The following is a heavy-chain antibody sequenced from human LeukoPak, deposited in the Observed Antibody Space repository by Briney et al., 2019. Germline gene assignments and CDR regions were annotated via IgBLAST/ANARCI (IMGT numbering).Heavy chain of an antibody. V-gene: IGHV4-39*07. D-gene: IGHD1-26*01. Sequence: SETLSLTCTVSGGSISSSSYYWGWIRQPPGKGLEWIGSIYYSGSTYYNPSLKSRVTISVDTSKNQFSLKLSSVTAADTAVYYCARGVGATPPYYYYYMDVWGKGTTVTVSS. CDR3: ARGVGATPPYYYYYMDV. J-gene: IGHJ6*03. CDR2: IYYSGST. CDR1: GGSISSSSYY.